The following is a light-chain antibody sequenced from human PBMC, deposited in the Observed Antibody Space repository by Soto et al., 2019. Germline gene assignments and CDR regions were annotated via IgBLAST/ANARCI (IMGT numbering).Light chain of an antibody. Sequence: DIQLTQSPSTLSATAGDRVTITCRASQSISSWLAWYQHKPGKAPKLLIYDASNLDSGVPSRLSGSGSGTEFSLTISNLQPDDSATYYCQQYENYWTFGQGTKVDIK. V-gene: IGKV1-5*01. J-gene: IGKJ1*01. CDR3: QQYENYWT. CDR1: QSISSW. CDR2: DAS.